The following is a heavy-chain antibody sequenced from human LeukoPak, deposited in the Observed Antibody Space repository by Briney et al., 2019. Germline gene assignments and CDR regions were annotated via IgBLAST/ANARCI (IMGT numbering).Heavy chain of an antibody. CDR2: IIPIFGTA. V-gene: IGHV1-69*13. Sequence: SVKVSCKDSGGTFSSYAISWVRQAPGQGLEWMGGIIPIFGTANYAQKFQGRVTITADESTSTAYMELSSLRSEDTAVYYCARAWTVGSYFDYWGQGTLVTVSS. CDR1: GGTFSSYA. CDR3: ARAWTVGSYFDY. D-gene: IGHD3-10*01. J-gene: IGHJ4*02.